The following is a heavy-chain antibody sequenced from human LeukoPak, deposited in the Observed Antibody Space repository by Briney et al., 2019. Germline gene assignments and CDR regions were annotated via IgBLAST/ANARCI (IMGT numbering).Heavy chain of an antibody. CDR1: GGSISSSSYY. Sequence: SETLSLTCTVSGGSISSSSYYWGWIRQPPGKGLEWIGRIYYSGSTYYNPSLKSRVTISVDTSKNQFSLELSSVAAADTAVYYCARLVEPYSSSSEFSDYWGQGTLVTVSS. CDR2: IYYSGST. CDR3: ARLVEPYSSSSEFSDY. J-gene: IGHJ4*02. V-gene: IGHV4-39*01. D-gene: IGHD6-6*01.